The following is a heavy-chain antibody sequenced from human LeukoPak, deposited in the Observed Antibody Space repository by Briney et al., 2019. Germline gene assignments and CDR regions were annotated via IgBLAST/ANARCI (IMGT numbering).Heavy chain of an antibody. V-gene: IGHV3-23*01. CDR2: IVGSGSHT. Sequence: GGSLRLSCTASGFTFSSYAMSWVRQAPREGVERVSAIVGSGSHTYYADSVKGRFTISRDNSKNTLYLQMNSLRAEDTAVYYSAKEEGTAVPPYYFDFWGQGTLLTVSS. D-gene: IGHD2-2*01. CDR3: AKEEGTAVPPYYFDF. J-gene: IGHJ4*02. CDR1: GFTFSSYA.